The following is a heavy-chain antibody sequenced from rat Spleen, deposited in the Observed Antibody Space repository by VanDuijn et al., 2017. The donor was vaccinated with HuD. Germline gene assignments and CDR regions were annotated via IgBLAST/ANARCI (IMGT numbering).Heavy chain of an antibody. CDR3: TRDVYYGSDY. CDR2: ISPSGGST. V-gene: IGHV5-27*01. CDR1: GFTFSNYD. D-gene: IGHD1-6*01. Sequence: EVQLVESGGGLVQPGRSLKLSCAASGFTFSNYDMAWVRQAPTKGLEWVASISPSGGSTYYRDSVKGRFTISRDNAKSTLYLQMNSLRSEDTATYYCTRDVYYGSDYWGQGVMVTVSS. J-gene: IGHJ2*01.